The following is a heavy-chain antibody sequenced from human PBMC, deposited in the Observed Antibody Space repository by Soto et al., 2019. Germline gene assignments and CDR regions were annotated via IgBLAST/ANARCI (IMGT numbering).Heavy chain of an antibody. CDR3: ASRRSFYYDLDV. J-gene: IGHJ6*02. D-gene: IGHD2-15*01. CDR2: IIPIFHRT. V-gene: IGHV1-69*01. Sequence: QVQLTQSGAEVKRPGSSVKVSCKASGGSFSSYTISWVRQAPGQGLAWMGGIIPIFHRTNYAQNFEDRLTITADESTTTAYMELSSLTYDDTALYFCASRRSFYYDLDVWGQGTPVTVSS. CDR1: GGSFSSYT.